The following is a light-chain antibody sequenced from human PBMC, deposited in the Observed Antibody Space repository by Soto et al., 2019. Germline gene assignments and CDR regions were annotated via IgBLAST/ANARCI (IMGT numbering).Light chain of an antibody. J-gene: IGKJ5*01. CDR2: SAS. Sequence: DIQMTQSPSSLSASVGDRVTITCRASQSISTYLNWYQQKPGKAPKLLIYSASSLQSGVPSRFSGSGSGTDFTLTISSLQPEDFATYYCQQTYRSCITFGQGTRLDI. V-gene: IGKV1-39*01. CDR1: QSISTY. CDR3: QQTYRSCIT.